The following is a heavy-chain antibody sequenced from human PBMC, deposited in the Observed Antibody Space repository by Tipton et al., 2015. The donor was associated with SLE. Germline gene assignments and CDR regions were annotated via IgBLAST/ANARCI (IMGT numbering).Heavy chain of an antibody. Sequence: LRLSCTVSGGSISSGGYYWSWIRQHPGKGLEWIGYIYYSGSTYYNPSLKSRVTISVDTSKNQFSLKLSSVTAADTAVYYCARLGGWELHVFDYWGQGTLVTVSS. CDR2: IYYSGST. CDR3: ARLGGWELHVFDY. J-gene: IGHJ4*02. D-gene: IGHD1-26*01. V-gene: IGHV4-31*02. CDR1: GGSISSGGYY.